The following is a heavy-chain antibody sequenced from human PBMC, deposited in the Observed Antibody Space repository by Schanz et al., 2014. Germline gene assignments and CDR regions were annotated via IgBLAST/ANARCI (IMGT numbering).Heavy chain of an antibody. J-gene: IGHJ2*01. CDR1: GFTFSDYY. Sequence: GGSLRLSCAASGFTFSDYYMSWIRQAPGKGLEWVSYVSSSSSYTHYADSVKGRFTISRDNSKNTLYLQMNSLRAEDTAIYYCAKDAPYPFDLWGRGTLITVSS. V-gene: IGHV3-11*05. CDR3: AKDAPYPFDL. CDR2: VSSSSSYT.